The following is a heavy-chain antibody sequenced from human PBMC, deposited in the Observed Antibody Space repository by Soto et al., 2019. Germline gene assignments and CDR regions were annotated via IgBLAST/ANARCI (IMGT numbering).Heavy chain of an antibody. CDR3: AREYSGYDIIDY. V-gene: IGHV1-18*01. J-gene: IGHJ4*02. D-gene: IGHD5-12*01. CDR2: ISAYNGNT. Sequence: GASVKVSCKSSGGTFRSYGISWVRQAPGQGLEWMGWISAYNGNTNYAQKLQGRVTMTTDTSTSTAYMELRSLRSDDTAVYYCAREYSGYDIIDYWGQGTLVTVSS. CDR1: GGTFRSYG.